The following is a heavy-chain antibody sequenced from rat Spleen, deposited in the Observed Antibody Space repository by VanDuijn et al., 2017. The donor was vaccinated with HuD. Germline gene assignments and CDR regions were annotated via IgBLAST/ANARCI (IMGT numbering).Heavy chain of an antibody. V-gene: IGHV5-25*01. CDR3: ARLPTYYYSGRFDY. D-gene: IGHD1-1*01. CDR1: GFTFSNYD. J-gene: IGHJ2*01. CDR2: ISPSGGST. Sequence: EVQLVESGGGLVQPGRSLKLSCAASGFTFSNYDMAWVRQAPTKGLEWVASISPSGGSTYYRDTVKGRFTVSRDNAKSTLYLQMDSLRSEDTATYYCARLPTYYYSGRFDYWGQGVMVTVSS.